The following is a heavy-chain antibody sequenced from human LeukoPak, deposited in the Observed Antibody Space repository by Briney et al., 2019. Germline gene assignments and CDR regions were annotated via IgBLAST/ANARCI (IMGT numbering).Heavy chain of an antibody. CDR1: GFAFSSYS. J-gene: IGHJ3*02. D-gene: IGHD7-27*01. V-gene: IGHV3-21*01. CDR3: ARDLNWGAGALDI. CDR2: INVSPAYI. Sequence: GGSLRLPCAASGFAFSSYSMSWVRQAPGKGLEWVSSINVSPAYISYADSVKGRFTISRDNAKNSLYLQMNSLRTEDTAVYFCARDLNWGAGALDIWGQGTMVSVSS.